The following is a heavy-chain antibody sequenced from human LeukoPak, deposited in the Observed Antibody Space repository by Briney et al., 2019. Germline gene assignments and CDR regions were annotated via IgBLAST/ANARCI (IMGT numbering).Heavy chain of an antibody. J-gene: IGHJ5*02. CDR3: ARVSESQLLTNWFDP. V-gene: IGHV3-30-3*01. D-gene: IGHD2-2*01. Sequence: QTGGSLRLSCAASGFTFSSYAMHWVRQAPGKGLEWVAVISYDGSNKYYADSVKGRFTISRDNSKNTLYLQMNSLRAEDTAVYYCARVSESQLLTNWFDPWGQGTLVTVSS. CDR2: ISYDGSNK. CDR1: GFTFSSYA.